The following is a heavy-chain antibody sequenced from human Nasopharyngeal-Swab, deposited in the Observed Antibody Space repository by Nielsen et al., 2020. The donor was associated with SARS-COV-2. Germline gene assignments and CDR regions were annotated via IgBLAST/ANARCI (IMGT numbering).Heavy chain of an antibody. CDR3: ARGFGFGAYLI. D-gene: IGHD3-10*01. Sequence: RQAPGKGLEWIGEINHSGSTNYNPSLKRRVTISVDTSKNQFSLKLSSVTAADTAVYYCARGFGFGAYLIWGQGTMVTVSS. CDR2: INHSGST. V-gene: IGHV4-34*01. J-gene: IGHJ3*02.